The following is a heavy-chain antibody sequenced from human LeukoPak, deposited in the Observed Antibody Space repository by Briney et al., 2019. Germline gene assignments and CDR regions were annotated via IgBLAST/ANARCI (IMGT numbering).Heavy chain of an antibody. V-gene: IGHV1-2*02. CDR1: GYTFTGYY. D-gene: IGHD4-17*01. CDR2: INPNSGGT. Sequence: ASVNVSCKASGYTFTGYYMHWVRPAPGQGLEGMGWINPNSGGTNYAQRFQGRVTMTRDTSISTAYMELSRLRSDDTAVYYCARGASGVYTVTTSWFDPWGQGTLVTVSS. CDR3: ARGASGVYTVTTSWFDP. J-gene: IGHJ5*02.